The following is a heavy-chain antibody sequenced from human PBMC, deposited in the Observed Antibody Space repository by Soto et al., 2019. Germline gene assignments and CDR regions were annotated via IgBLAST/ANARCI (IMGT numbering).Heavy chain of an antibody. J-gene: IGHJ4*02. CDR3: ARGLVGITGTTSVDY. Sequence: SETLSLTCAVYGGSFSGYYWSWICQPPGKGLEWIGEINHSGSTNYNPSLKSRVTISVDTSKNQFSLKLSSVTAADTAVYYCARGLVGITGTTSVDYWGQGTLVTVSS. D-gene: IGHD1-7*01. CDR1: GGSFSGYY. CDR2: INHSGST. V-gene: IGHV4-34*01.